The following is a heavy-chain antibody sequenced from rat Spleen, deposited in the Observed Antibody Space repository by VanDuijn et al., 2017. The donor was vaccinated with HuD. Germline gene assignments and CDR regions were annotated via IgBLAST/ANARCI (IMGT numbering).Heavy chain of an antibody. CDR2: ISPSGATT. V-gene: IGHV5-19*01. Sequence: EVQLVESGGGLVQPGRSLKLSCAASGFTLSDYVMHWIRQAPTKGLEWVTSISPSGATTNYRDSVKGRFTISRDNARGTLYLQMDSLRSEDTATYYCAKDRTGFDWYFDFWGPGTMVTVSS. CDR1: GFTLSDYV. D-gene: IGHD5-1*01. J-gene: IGHJ1*01. CDR3: AKDRTGFDWYFDF.